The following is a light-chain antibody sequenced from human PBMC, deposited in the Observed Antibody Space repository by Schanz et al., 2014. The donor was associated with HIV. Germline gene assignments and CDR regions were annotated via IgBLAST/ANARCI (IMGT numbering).Light chain of an antibody. J-gene: IGLJ3*02. Sequence: SSELTQSPSVSVSPGQTATITCSGDKLGDKYACWYQQQPGQSPVLVIYQDTKRPSGIPERFSGSNSGNTATLTISGTQGMDEADYYCQTWDSTTGVFGGGTKLTVL. V-gene: IGLV3-1*01. CDR2: QDT. CDR1: KLGDKY. CDR3: QTWDSTTGV.